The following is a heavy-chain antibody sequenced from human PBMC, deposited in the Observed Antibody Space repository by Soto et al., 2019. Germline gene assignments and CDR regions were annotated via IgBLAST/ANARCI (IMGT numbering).Heavy chain of an antibody. CDR3: VRSHCDYYYGMDV. V-gene: IGHV3-7*01. CDR2: IKEDGSEK. J-gene: IGHJ6*02. Sequence: GGSLRLSCAASGFTFSRYWMTWVRQAPGKGLEWVANIKEDGSEKYYVDSVKGRFTISRDNAKNSLYLQMNSLRAEDTAVYYCVRSHCDYYYGMDVWGQGTTVTSP. D-gene: IGHD2-21*02. CDR1: GFTFSRYW.